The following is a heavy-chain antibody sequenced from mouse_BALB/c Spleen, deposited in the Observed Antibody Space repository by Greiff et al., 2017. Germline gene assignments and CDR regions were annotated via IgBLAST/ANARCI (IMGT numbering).Heavy chain of an antibody. CDR1: GYTFTSYV. D-gene: IGHD2-4*01. V-gene: IGHV1-14*01. Sequence: EVQLQQSGPELVKPGASVKMSCKASGYTFTSYVMHWVKQKPGQGLEWIGYINPYNDGTKYNEKFKGKATLTSDKSSSTAYMELSSLTSEDSAVYYCARKAMITTDYAMDYWGQGTSVTVSS. J-gene: IGHJ4*01. CDR2: INPYNDGT. CDR3: ARKAMITTDYAMDY.